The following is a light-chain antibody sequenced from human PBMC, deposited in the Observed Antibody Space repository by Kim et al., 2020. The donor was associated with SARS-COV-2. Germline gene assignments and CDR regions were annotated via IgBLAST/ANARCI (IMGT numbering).Light chain of an antibody. CDR1: SSDVGRYNL. CDR3: SSFADSSTYV. Sequence: GQSITISCTGTSSDVGRYNLVSWYQQNPGKAPKLMIYEVTKRPSGVSDRFSGSKSGNTASLTISGLQAEDEADYYCSSFADSSTYVFGSGTKVTVL. CDR2: EVT. V-gene: IGLV2-23*02. J-gene: IGLJ1*01.